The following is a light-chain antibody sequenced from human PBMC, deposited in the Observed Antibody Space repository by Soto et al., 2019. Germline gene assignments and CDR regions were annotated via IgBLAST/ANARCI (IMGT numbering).Light chain of an antibody. CDR2: HVS. J-gene: IGLJ2*01. CDR1: SSDVGAYNY. V-gene: IGLV2-11*01. Sequence: QSVLTQPRSVSGSPGQSVTISCTGTSSDVGAYNYVSWYQQHPGKAPKLIICHVSKRPSGVPDRFSGSKSGNTASLTISGLQAEDEADYYCCSYAGTYTVVFGGGTKRTV. CDR3: CSYAGTYTVV.